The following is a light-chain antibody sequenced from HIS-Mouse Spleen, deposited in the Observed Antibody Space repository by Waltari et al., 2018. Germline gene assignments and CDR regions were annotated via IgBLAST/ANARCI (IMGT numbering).Light chain of an antibody. Sequence: QSALTPPPPASGSPGQSVTIPCTGTSSDVGGYHYVPWYQQHPGKAPKPMIYEVSKRPSGVPDRFSGSKSGNTASLTVSGLQAEDEADYYCSSYAGSNNVVFGGGTKLTVL. V-gene: IGLV2-8*01. CDR2: EVS. J-gene: IGLJ2*01. CDR1: SSDVGGYHY. CDR3: SSYAGSNNVV.